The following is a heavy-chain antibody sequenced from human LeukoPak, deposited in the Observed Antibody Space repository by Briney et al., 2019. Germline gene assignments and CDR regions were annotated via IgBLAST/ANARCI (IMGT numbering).Heavy chain of an antibody. CDR2: IYYSGST. D-gene: IGHD5-12*01. Sequence: SETLSLTCTVSGGSISNKYWSWIRQPPGKGLEWIGYIYYSGSTNYNPSLKSRVTISVDTSKNQFSLKLSSVTAADTAVYYCARGGRPGYSGPYDYWGQGTLVTVSS. CDR3: ARGGRPGYSGPYDY. V-gene: IGHV4-59*01. CDR1: GGSISNKY. J-gene: IGHJ4*02.